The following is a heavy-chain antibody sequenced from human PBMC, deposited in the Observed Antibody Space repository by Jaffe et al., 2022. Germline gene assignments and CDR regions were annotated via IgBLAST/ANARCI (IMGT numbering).Heavy chain of an antibody. CDR3: ARSHVIDI. V-gene: IGHV3-7*01. CDR2: IKQDGSQR. J-gene: IGHJ3*02. CDR1: GFTLSTYW. Sequence: EVQLLESGGGLVQPGGSLRLSCAASGFTLSTYWMTWVRQAPGKGLEWVANIKQDGSQRYCVDSVKGRFTISRDNAKNSLYLQMDSLRAEDTALYYCARSHVIDIWGQGTMVTVSS.